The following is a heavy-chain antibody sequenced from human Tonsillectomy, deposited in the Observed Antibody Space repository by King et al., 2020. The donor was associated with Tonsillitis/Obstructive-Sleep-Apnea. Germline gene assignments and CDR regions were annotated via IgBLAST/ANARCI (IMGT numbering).Heavy chain of an antibody. CDR3: AVLGSGTYYKSPYMDV. CDR1: GGSFSAYY. D-gene: IGHD3-10*01. Sequence: VQLQQWGAGLLKPSETLSLTCAVYGGSFSAYYWSWIRQPPGKGLEWIGEINHSGSTMYNPSLKSRVTISLDTSRTHLSLNLNSVTAADTAVYHCAVLGSGTYYKSPYMDVCGKGTTVTVSS. V-gene: IGHV4-34*01. J-gene: IGHJ6*04. CDR2: INHSGST.